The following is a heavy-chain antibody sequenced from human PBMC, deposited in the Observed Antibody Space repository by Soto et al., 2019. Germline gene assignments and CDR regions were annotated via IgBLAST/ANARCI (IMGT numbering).Heavy chain of an antibody. D-gene: IGHD5-12*01. CDR2: ISGTSDYI. Sequence: GGSLRLSCAASGFTFSVASMNWVRQSPGRGLEWVSSISGTSDYISYADSVKGRFTISRDNAKNSLYLQMDSLRAEDTAVYYCAKRSGYQEAAYLDYWGQGTLVTVSS. CDR3: AKRSGYQEAAYLDY. CDR1: GFTFSVAS. V-gene: IGHV3-21*04. J-gene: IGHJ4*02.